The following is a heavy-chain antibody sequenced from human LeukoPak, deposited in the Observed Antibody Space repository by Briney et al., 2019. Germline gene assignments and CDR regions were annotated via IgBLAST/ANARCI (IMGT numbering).Heavy chain of an antibody. Sequence: SETLSLTCAVYGGSFSGYYWSWIRQPPGKGLEWIGEINHGGSTNYNPSLKSRVTISVDTSKNQFSLKLSSVTAADTAVYYCARSFIVVVPAAMSPDWFDPWGQGTLVTVSS. CDR1: GGSFSGYY. CDR3: ARSFIVVVPAAMSPDWFDP. CDR2: INHGGST. V-gene: IGHV4-34*01. D-gene: IGHD2-2*01. J-gene: IGHJ5*02.